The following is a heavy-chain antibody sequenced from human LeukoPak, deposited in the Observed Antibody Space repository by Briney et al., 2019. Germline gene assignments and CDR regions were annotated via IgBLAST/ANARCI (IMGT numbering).Heavy chain of an antibody. J-gene: IGHJ4*02. D-gene: IGHD2-15*01. Sequence: GGSLRLSCAASGFTFRSYWMSWVRQAPGKGLEWVANINHCGSEKYYVDSVKGRFTVSRDNAKNSLYLQMNSLRVEDTAVYYCARESTRYCSGGSCYSSSSFDYWGQGTLVTVSS. CDR3: ARESTRYCSGGSCYSSSSFDY. CDR1: GFTFRSYW. CDR2: INHCGSEK. V-gene: IGHV3-7*01.